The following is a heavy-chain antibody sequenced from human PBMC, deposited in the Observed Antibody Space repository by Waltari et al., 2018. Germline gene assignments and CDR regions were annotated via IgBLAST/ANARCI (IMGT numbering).Heavy chain of an antibody. J-gene: IGHJ4*02. D-gene: IGHD7-27*01. CDR1: GLTFSSYW. Sequence: EVQLVESGGGLVQPGGSLRLSCAASGLTFSSYWMTWVRQAPGEGVEWVAIIKQDGSEKHYVDSVKGRLTISRDNAKNSLYLQMNSLRVEDTAIYYCARGNWAPFDYWGQGTLVTVSS. CDR3: ARGNWAPFDY. CDR2: IKQDGSEK. V-gene: IGHV3-7*01.